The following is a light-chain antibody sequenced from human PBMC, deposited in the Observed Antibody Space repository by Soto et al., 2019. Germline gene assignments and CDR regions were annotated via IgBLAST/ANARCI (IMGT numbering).Light chain of an antibody. V-gene: IGKV3-11*01. CDR2: DAS. CDR3: QQRSNWPST. J-gene: IGKJ4*01. CDR1: QSVSRY. Sequence: EIVLTQSPATLSLSPGERATLSCRASQSVSRYLAWYQQKPGQAPRLLIYDASSRATGIPARFSGSGSGTDFTLTITSLEPEDCAVYYCQQRSNWPSTFGGGTKVEI.